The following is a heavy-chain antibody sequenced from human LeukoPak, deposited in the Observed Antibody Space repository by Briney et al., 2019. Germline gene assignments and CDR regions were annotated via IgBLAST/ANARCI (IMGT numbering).Heavy chain of an antibody. V-gene: IGHV3-48*01. D-gene: IGHD3-16*01. CDR1: GFTFSSYS. J-gene: IGHJ4*02. Sequence: GGSLRLSCAASGFTFSSYSMNWVRQAPGQGLGWVSYISSSSTIYYADSVKGRFTISRDNAKNSLYLQMNSLRAEDTALYYCAKDRVGEAWLLSFDYWGQGTLVTVSS. CDR2: ISSSSTI. CDR3: AKDRVGEAWLLSFDY.